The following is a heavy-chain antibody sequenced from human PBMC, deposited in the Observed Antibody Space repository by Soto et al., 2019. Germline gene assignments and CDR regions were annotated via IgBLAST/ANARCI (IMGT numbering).Heavy chain of an antibody. D-gene: IGHD4-17*01. V-gene: IGHV1-69*01. J-gene: IGHJ6*02. Sequence: QVQLVQSGAEMQQPGASVRVSCKASGGTFSKYAFSWVRQAPGQGLEWLGGTIPMFGTPNYAQKFQGRVAISADESTATVYMELSSLRSEDTAVYFCARPLRERNYYNGMAVWGQGTTVTVSS. CDR1: GGTFSKYA. CDR2: TIPMFGTP. CDR3: ARPLRERNYYNGMAV.